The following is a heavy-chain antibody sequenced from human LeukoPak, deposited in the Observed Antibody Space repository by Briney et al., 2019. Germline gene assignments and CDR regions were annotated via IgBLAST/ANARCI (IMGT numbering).Heavy chain of an antibody. V-gene: IGHV4-39*01. CDR3: ARHEAQDFDY. CDR1: GGSISSSNYY. J-gene: IGHJ4*02. CDR2: IYYSGTT. Sequence: SETLSLTCTVSGGSISSSNYYWGWIRQPPGKGPEWIGSIYYSGTTYYSSSLKSRVIISVDTSKNQFSLKLSSVTATDTAVYYCARHEAQDFDYWGQGTLVTVSS.